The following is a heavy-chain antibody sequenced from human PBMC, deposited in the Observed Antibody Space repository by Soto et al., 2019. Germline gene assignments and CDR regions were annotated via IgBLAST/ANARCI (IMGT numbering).Heavy chain of an antibody. CDR1: GGTFSSYA. D-gene: IGHD6-6*01. CDR3: ARVLTPYSSSWYYYYGMDV. Sequence: SVKVSCKASGGTFSSYAISWVRQAPGQGLEWMGGIIPIFGTANYAQKFQGRVTIAADESTSTAYMELSSLRSEDTAVYYCARVLTPYSSSWYYYYGMDVWGQGTTVTVSS. V-gene: IGHV1-69*13. J-gene: IGHJ6*02. CDR2: IIPIFGTA.